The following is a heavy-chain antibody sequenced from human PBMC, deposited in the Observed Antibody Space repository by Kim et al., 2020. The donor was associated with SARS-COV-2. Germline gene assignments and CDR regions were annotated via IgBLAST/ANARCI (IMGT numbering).Heavy chain of an antibody. V-gene: IGHV1-46*01. Sequence: ASVKVSCKASGYTFTSYYMHWVRQAPGQGLEWMGIINPSGGSTSYAQKFQGRVTMTRDTSTSTVYMELSSLRSEDTAVYYCARVGGNRDGYYYGMDVWGQGTTVTVSS. J-gene: IGHJ6*02. CDR2: INPSGGST. D-gene: IGHD2-15*01. CDR3: ARVGGNRDGYYYGMDV. CDR1: GYTFTSYY.